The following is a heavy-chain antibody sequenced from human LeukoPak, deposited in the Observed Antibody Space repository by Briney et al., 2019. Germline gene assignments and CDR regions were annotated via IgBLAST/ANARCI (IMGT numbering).Heavy chain of an antibody. D-gene: IGHD3-9*01. CDR2: ISWNSGSI. CDR3: AKDTTYDILTGYFDY. CDR1: GFTFADYA. J-gene: IGHJ4*02. V-gene: IGHV3-9*01. Sequence: GGSLRLSCAAFGFTFADYAMHWVRQAPGKGLEWVSGISWNSGSIGYADSVEGRFTISRDNAKNSLYLQMNSLRAEDTALYYCAKDTTYDILTGYFDYWGQGTLVTVSS.